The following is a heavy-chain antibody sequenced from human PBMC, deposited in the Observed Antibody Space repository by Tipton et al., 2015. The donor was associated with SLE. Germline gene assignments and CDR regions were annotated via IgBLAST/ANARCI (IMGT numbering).Heavy chain of an antibody. Sequence: QVQLVQSGAEEKKPGASVKVTCKASGYTFISYGISWVQQAPGRALEWMGWISAYNGNTYYSQKLQGRVTMTTDTSTSTAYMELRSLRSDDTAVYYCVLTITNNYYYYLDVWGKGTTVTAS. CDR2: ISAYNGNT. D-gene: IGHD4/OR15-4a*01. CDR1: GYTFISYG. V-gene: IGHV1-18*01. J-gene: IGHJ6*03. CDR3: VLTITNNYYYYLDV.